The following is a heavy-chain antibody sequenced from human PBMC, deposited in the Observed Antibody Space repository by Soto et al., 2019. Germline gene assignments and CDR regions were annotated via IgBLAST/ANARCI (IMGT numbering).Heavy chain of an antibody. V-gene: IGHV1-2*02. Sequence: QVQLVQSGAEVKKPGASVKVSCKASGYTFTGYYMHWVRQAPGQGLEWMGWINPNSGGTNYAQKFQGRVTMTRDTSIRKASMELSRRRSDATAVYYWAMDSSSRSSFDYWGQGTLVPVSS. CDR2: INPNSGGT. CDR3: AMDSSSRSSFDY. J-gene: IGHJ4*02. D-gene: IGHD6-6*01. CDR1: GYTFTGYY.